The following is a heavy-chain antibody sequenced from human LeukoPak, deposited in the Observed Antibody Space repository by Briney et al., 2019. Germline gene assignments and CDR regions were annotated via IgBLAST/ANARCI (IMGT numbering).Heavy chain of an antibody. CDR1: GYTFTGYY. V-gene: IGHV1-2*02. Sequence: VASVKVSCKASGYTFTGYYMHWVRQAPGQGLEWMGWINPNSGGTNYAQKFQGRVTMTRDTSISTAYMELSRLRSDDTAVYYCARSYLYSGYDPNYYYYMDVWGKGTTVTVSS. CDR2: INPNSGGT. CDR3: ARSYLYSGYDPNYYYYMDV. J-gene: IGHJ6*03. D-gene: IGHD5-12*01.